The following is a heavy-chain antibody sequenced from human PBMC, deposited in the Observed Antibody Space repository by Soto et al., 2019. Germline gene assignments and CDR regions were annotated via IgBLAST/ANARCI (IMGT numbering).Heavy chain of an antibody. J-gene: IGHJ6*02. CDR3: ARVTAYSSSWSARYYYYGMDV. D-gene: IGHD6-13*01. V-gene: IGHV4-59*01. CDR1: GDSISSYY. Sequence: PSETLSLTCTVSGDSISSYYWSWIRQPPGKGLEWIGYIYYSGSTNYNPSLKSRVTISVDTSKNQFSLKLSSVTAADTAVYYCARVTAYSSSWSARYYYYGMDVWGQGTTVTVSS. CDR2: IYYSGST.